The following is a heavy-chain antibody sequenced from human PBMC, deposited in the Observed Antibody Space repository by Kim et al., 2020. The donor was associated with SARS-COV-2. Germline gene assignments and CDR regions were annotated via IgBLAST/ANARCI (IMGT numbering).Heavy chain of an antibody. J-gene: IGHJ5*02. V-gene: IGHV4-61*01. Sequence: SETLSLTCTVSGGSVSSGSYYWSWIRQPPGKGLEWIGYIYYSGSTNYNPSLKSRVTISVDTSKNQFSLKLSSVTAADTAVYYCARVAYWDCSSTSCYSWFDPWGQGTLVTVSS. CDR1: GGSVSSGSYY. CDR2: IYYSGST. CDR3: ARVAYWDCSSTSCYSWFDP. D-gene: IGHD2-2*02.